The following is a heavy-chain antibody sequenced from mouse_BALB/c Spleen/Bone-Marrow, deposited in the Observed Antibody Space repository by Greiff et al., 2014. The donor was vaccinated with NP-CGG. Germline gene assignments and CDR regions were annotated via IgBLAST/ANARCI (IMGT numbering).Heavy chain of an antibody. Sequence: QVTLKECGAELARPGASVNLSCKASGYTFTSYWMRWVKQRPGQGLEWIGAIYPGDGDTRYTQKFKGKATLTADKSSSTAYMQLSSLASEDSAVYYCAAYYGSSYWAMDYWGQGTSVTVSS. CDR1: GYTFTSYW. V-gene: IGHV1-87*01. J-gene: IGHJ4*01. CDR2: IYPGDGDT. CDR3: AAYYGSSYWAMDY. D-gene: IGHD1-1*01.